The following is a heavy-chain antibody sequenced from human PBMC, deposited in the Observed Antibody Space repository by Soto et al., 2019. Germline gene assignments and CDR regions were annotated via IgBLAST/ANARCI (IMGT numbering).Heavy chain of an antibody. CDR2: IHYSGST. Sequence: SETLSLTCTVPGGSVNIGTYYWSWIRQPPGKGLEWIGFIHYSGSTNYNPSLKSRLTITKDTSKNQVVLTMTNMDPMDTATYYCALIFYDTPGPADWGQGTLVTVSS. CDR1: GGSVNIGTYY. CDR3: ALIFYDTPGPAD. J-gene: IGHJ4*02. V-gene: IGHV4-61*01. D-gene: IGHD3-22*01.